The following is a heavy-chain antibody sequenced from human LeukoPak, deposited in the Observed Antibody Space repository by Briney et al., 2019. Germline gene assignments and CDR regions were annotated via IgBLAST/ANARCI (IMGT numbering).Heavy chain of an antibody. Sequence: ASVKVSCKASGYTFTGYYMHWVRQAPGQGLEWMGRINPNSGGTNYAQKFQGRVTMTRDTSISTAYMELSRLRSDDTAVYYCARAIMITFGGVIVILDAFDTWGQGTMVTVSS. J-gene: IGHJ3*02. D-gene: IGHD3-16*02. V-gene: IGHV1-2*06. CDR1: GYTFTGYY. CDR2: INPNSGGT. CDR3: ARAIMITFGGVIVILDAFDT.